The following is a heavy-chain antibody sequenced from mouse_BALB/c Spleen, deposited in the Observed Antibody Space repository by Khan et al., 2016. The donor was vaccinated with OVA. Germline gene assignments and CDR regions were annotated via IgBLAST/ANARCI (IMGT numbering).Heavy chain of an antibody. CDR1: GFTFSGYA. CDR3: ARPPITTIVARSYWCFDV. D-gene: IGHD1-1*01. CDR2: ISSGDSYT. V-gene: IGHV5-9-3*01. Sequence: EVELVESGGDLVKPGGSLKLSCAASGFTFSGYALSWVRQTPEKRLEWVATISSGDSYTYYPDSVKGRFTISRDNVKNTLYLQMSSLRSEDTAMYYCARPPITTIVARSYWCFDVWGAGTTVTVSS. J-gene: IGHJ1*01.